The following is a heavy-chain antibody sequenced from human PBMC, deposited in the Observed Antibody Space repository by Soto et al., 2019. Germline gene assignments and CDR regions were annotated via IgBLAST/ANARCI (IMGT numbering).Heavy chain of an antibody. V-gene: IGHV3-30*03. Sequence: GGSLRLSCAASGFTFSSYGVHWVRQAPGKGLEWVAVISYDENNKYYADSVKGRFTISKDNSKNTLYLQMSSLSAEDTAGYYCARWSRVYYGPFDYWGQGTLVTVSS. CDR1: GFTFSSYG. J-gene: IGHJ4*02. CDR2: ISYDENNK. CDR3: ARWSRVYYGPFDY. D-gene: IGHD1-26*01.